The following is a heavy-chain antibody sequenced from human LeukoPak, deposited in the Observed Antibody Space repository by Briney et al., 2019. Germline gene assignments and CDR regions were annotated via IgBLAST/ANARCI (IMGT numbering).Heavy chain of an antibody. CDR3: AREGGGSYYGYYYYYTDV. D-gene: IGHD1-26*01. CDR1: GGSISSSSHY. V-gene: IGHV4-39*07. J-gene: IGHJ6*03. Sequence: SETLSLTCTVSGGSISSSSHYWGWIRQPPGKGLEWIGSMYYRGSTYHNPSLKSRVTISVDTSKNQFSLKLSSVTAADTAVYYCAREGGGSYYGYYYYYTDVWGKGTTVTVSS. CDR2: MYYRGST.